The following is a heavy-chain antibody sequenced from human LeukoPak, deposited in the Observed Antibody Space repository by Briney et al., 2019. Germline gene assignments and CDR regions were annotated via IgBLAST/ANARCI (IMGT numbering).Heavy chain of an antibody. CDR2: INPNSGGT. J-gene: IGHJ4*02. D-gene: IGHD6-6*01. CDR1: GYTFTGHY. CDR3: ARDDGGSSGFDY. V-gene: IGHV1-2*02. Sequence: ASVKVSCKASGYTFTGHYIHWVRQAPGQGLEWMGWINPNSGGTNYAQKFQGRVTMTRDTSISTAYMELSRLRSDDTAVYYCARDDGGSSGFDYWGQGTLVTVSS.